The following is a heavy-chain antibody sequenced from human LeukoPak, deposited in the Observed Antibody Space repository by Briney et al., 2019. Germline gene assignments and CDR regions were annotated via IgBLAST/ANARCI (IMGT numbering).Heavy chain of an antibody. J-gene: IGHJ4*02. CDR1: GGSISTYY. CDR2: IHASGPT. CDR3: ARHDAGIAARPFDT. Sequence: SETLSLTCTVSGGSISTYYWGWIRRPPGKGLEWIAYIHASGPTNYNPSLKSRITISVDTSKNQFSLKLSSVTAADTAVYYCARHDAGIAARPFDTWGQETLVTVSS. V-gene: IGHV4-4*09. D-gene: IGHD6-6*01.